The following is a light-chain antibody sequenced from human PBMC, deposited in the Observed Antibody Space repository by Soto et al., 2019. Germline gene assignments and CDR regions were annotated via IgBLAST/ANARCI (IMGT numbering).Light chain of an antibody. J-gene: IGLJ1*01. V-gene: IGLV2-14*01. CDR2: GVN. Sequence: QSVLTQPASMSGSPGQSITISCTGSGRDIGAYDYVSWYQQHPGKAPKLLIYGVNNRPSGVSYRFSASKSAFTASLTISGLQAEDEAHYYCSSYTTSYFYVFGPGTKVTV. CDR1: GRDIGAYDY. CDR3: SSYTTSYFYV.